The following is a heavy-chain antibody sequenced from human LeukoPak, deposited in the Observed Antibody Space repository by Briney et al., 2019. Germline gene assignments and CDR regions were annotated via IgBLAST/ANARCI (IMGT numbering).Heavy chain of an antibody. D-gene: IGHD1-14*01. J-gene: IGHJ4*02. CDR1: GFTFSSYP. V-gene: IGHV3-23*01. CDR2: ISIGGDYS. Sequence: GGSLRLSCAASGFTFSSYPIHWVRQAPGKGLDWVSGISIGGDYSYYADSVKGRFTISRDNSKNTLSLQMSNLRAEDTAIYYCAKLHSATITADFDHWSQGTLVTVSS. CDR3: AKLHSATITADFDH.